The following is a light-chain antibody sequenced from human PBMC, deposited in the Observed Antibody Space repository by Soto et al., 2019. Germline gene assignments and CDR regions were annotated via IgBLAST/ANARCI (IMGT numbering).Light chain of an antibody. CDR3: QQRSNWPIT. V-gene: IGKV3-11*01. Sequence: EIVLKQSPGTLSVSPGDGATLSCRASQTVGKNYLAWYQQRPGQAPRLLIHDASNRATGIPARFSGSGSGTDFTLTISSLEPEDFAVYYCQQRSNWPITFGQGTRLEIK. J-gene: IGKJ5*01. CDR2: DAS. CDR1: QTVGKNY.